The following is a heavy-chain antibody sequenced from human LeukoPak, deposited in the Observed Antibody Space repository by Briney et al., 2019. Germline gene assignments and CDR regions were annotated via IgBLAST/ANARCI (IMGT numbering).Heavy chain of an antibody. CDR3: ARDRTGDLYYFDH. CDR1: GFTFSNYG. D-gene: IGHD7-27*01. Sequence: GGSLRLSCAASGFTFSNYGMSWVRQAPGKGLDWVSAISGSGARTYYADSVKGRFTISRDNSKNTLHLQMNSLRAEDTAVYYCARDRTGDLYYFDHWGQGTLVTVSS. CDR2: ISGSGART. J-gene: IGHJ4*02. V-gene: IGHV3-23*01.